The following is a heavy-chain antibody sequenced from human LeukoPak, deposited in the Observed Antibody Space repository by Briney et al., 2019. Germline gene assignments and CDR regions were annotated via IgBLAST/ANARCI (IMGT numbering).Heavy chain of an antibody. V-gene: IGHV3-20*04. Sequence: PGGSLRLSCAASGFTFDDYGMSWVRQAPGKGLEWVSGINWNGGSTGYADSVKGRFTISRDNAKNSLYLQMNSLRAEDTALYYCARDKTTVTTGSVFNYWGQGTLVTVSS. D-gene: IGHD4-17*01. CDR1: GFTFDDYG. CDR3: ARDKTTVTTGSVFNY. J-gene: IGHJ4*02. CDR2: INWNGGST.